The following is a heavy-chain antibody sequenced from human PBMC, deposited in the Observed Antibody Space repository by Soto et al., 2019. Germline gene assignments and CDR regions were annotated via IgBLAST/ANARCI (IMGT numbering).Heavy chain of an antibody. CDR2: IYYSGST. D-gene: IGHD3-9*01. CDR1: GGSISSYY. Sequence: SETLSLTCTVSGGSISSYYWSWIRRPPGKGLEWIGYIYYSGSTNYNPSLKSRVTISVDTSKNQFSLKLSSVTAADTAVYYCAIGILTYGMDVWGQGTTVTVSS. V-gene: IGHV4-59*01. J-gene: IGHJ6*02. CDR3: AIGILTYGMDV.